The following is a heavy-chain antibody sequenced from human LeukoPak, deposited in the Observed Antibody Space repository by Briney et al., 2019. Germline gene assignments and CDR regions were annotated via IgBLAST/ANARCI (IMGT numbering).Heavy chain of an antibody. J-gene: IGHJ4*02. CDR2: ISAYNGNT. CDR3: ARVSFTFGVGYYFDY. D-gene: IGHD3-16*01. V-gene: IGHV1-18*01. CDR1: GYTFTSYG. Sequence: ASVKVSCKASGYTFTSYGISWVRQAPGQGLERMGWISAYNGNTNYAQKLQGRVTMTTDTSTSTAYMELRSLRSDDTAVYYCARVSFTFGVGYYFDYWGQGTLVTVSS.